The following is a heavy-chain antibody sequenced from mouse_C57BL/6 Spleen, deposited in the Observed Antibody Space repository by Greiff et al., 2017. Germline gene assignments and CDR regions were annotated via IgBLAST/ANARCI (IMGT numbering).Heavy chain of an antibody. CDR1: GFTFTDYY. D-gene: IGHD1-1*01. V-gene: IGHV7-3*01. CDR2: ISNKANGYTT. Sequence: EVMLVESGGGLVQPGGSLSLSCAASGFTFTDYYMSWVRQPPGTALEWLGFISNKANGYTTEYSASVKGRFTISRDNSQSILYLQMIALGAEDSATYYCARSLYYYGSSYPDYWGQGTTLTVSS. J-gene: IGHJ2*01. CDR3: ARSLYYYGSSYPDY.